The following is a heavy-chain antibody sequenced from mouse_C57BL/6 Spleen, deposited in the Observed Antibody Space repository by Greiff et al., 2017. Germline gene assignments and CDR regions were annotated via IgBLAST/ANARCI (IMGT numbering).Heavy chain of an antibody. D-gene: IGHD2-5*01. CDR1: GFNIKDDY. V-gene: IGHV14-4*01. CDR2: IDPENGDT. J-gene: IGHJ3*01. Sequence: VQLQQSGAELVRPGASVKLSCTASGFNIKDDYMHWVKQRPEQGLEWIGWIDPENGDTEYASKFQGKAPITADTSSNTAYLQLSSLTSEDTAVYYCTHSKGFAYWGQGTLVTVSA. CDR3: THSKGFAY.